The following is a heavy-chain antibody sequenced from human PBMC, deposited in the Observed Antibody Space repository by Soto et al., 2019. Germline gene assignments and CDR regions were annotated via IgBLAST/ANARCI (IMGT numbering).Heavy chain of an antibody. CDR1: SGSISSSNW. Sequence: SETLSLTCAVSSGSISSSNWWSWVRQPPGKGLEWIGEIYHSGSTNYNPSLKSRVTISVDKSKNQFSLKLSSVTAADTAVYYCARASMVDGYCSSTSCPDWGWAFDYWGQGTLVTVSS. CDR2: IYHSGST. CDR3: ARASMVDGYCSSTSCPDWGWAFDY. D-gene: IGHD2-2*01. V-gene: IGHV4-4*02. J-gene: IGHJ4*02.